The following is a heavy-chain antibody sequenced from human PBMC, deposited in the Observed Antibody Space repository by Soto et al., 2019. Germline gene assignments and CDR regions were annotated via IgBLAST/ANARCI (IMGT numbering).Heavy chain of an antibody. CDR3: ARDPPITSDYALDV. J-gene: IGHJ6*02. CDR2: TYTDGST. V-gene: IGHV3-53*01. Sequence: VQLQESGPGLVKPSGTLSLTCAVSGGSISSDNWWNWVRQAPGKGLEWVSVTYTDGSTHYADSVKGRFTISRDDSRNTLYLQMNSLRAEDTAVYYCARDPPITSDYALDVWGQGTTVIVSS. CDR1: GGSISSDNW. D-gene: IGHD1-20*01.